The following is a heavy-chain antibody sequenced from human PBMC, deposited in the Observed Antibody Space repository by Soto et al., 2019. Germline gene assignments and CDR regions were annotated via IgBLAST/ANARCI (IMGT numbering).Heavy chain of an antibody. D-gene: IGHD1-26*01. CDR1: GFTFISYG. CDR3: ARGRSGSYFWTPGY. Sequence: GGSLRLSCAASGFTFISYGMHWVRQAPGKGLEWVAIISYDGSYKYYADSVKGRFTISRDNSKNTLYLQMNSLRAEDTAVYYCARGRSGSYFWTPGYWGQGTLVTVSS. J-gene: IGHJ4*02. V-gene: IGHV3-30*03. CDR2: ISYDGSYK.